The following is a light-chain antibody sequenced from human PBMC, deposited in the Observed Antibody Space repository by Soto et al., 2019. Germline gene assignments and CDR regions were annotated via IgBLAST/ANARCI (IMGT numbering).Light chain of an antibody. CDR2: VAS. Sequence: EIVLTQSPGTLSLSPGERATLSCRASQSVRSNYLAWYQQKPGQAPRLLIYVASSRATGIPDRFSGSGSGTDFTLTISRLEPEDFAVYYCQQYGSAPFTFGQGTKLEIK. J-gene: IGKJ2*01. CDR1: QSVRSNY. V-gene: IGKV3-20*01. CDR3: QQYGSAPFT.